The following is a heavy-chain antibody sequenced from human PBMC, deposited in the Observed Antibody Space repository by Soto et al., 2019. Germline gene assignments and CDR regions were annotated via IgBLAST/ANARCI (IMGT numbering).Heavy chain of an antibody. CDR1: GFTFSSYA. CDR2: ISGSGGST. J-gene: IGHJ6*02. Sequence: GGSLRLSCAASGFTFSSYAMSWVRQAPGKGLEWVSAISGSGGSTYYADSVKGRFTISRDNSKNTLYLQMNSLRAEDTAVYYCAKDSYGSGTDYFYGMDVRGQGTTVTV. V-gene: IGHV3-23*01. D-gene: IGHD3-10*01. CDR3: AKDSYGSGTDYFYGMDV.